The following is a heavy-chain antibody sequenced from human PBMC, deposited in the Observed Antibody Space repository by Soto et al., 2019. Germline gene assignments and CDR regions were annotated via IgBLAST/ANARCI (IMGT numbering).Heavy chain of an antibody. CDR1: GGSISSYY. CDR3: ARDGAQQLVPIDYYYGMDV. Sequence: SETLSLTCSVPGGSISSYYWSWIRQPAGKGLEWIGRIYTSGSTNYKPSLKSRVTMSVDTSKNQFSLKLSSVTAADTAVYYCARDGAQQLVPIDYYYGMDVWGQGTTVTVSS. CDR2: IYTSGST. J-gene: IGHJ6*02. V-gene: IGHV4-4*07. D-gene: IGHD6-13*01.